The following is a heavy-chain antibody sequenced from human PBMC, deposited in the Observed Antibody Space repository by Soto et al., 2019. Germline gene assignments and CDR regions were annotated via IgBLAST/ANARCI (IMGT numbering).Heavy chain of an antibody. CDR1: GYPFTTYY. V-gene: IGHV1-2*02. D-gene: IGHD3-10*01. J-gene: IGHJ4*02. CDR3: ATDDYGIFPY. CDR2: IDPRSGGT. Sequence: HVQLVQSGTDVNNPGASVRVSCMVSGYPFTTYYIHWVRQAPGQGLEWMGWIDPRSGGTVYEQKFQGRVTMTRDTSISTVYMDLSGLTSDDTALYYCATDDYGIFPYWGQGSLVTVSS.